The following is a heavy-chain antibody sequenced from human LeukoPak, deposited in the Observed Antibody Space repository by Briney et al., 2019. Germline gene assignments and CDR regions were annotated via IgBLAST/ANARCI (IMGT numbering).Heavy chain of an antibody. D-gene: IGHD5-12*01. J-gene: IGHJ4*02. CDR3: ARGDVYSGYDFLDY. CDR1: GFTFSSYA. Sequence: GGSLRLSCAASGFTFSSYAMSWVRQAPGKGLEWVSAISGSGGSTYYADSVKGRFTISRDNSKNTLYLQMNSLRAEDTAVYYCARGDVYSGYDFLDYRGQGTLVTVSS. CDR2: ISGSGGST. V-gene: IGHV3-23*01.